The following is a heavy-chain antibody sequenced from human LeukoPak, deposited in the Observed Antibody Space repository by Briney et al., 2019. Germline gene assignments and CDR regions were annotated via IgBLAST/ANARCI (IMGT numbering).Heavy chain of an antibody. D-gene: IGHD2-15*01. CDR3: ARVRCSGGSCLVNY. Sequence: PGGSLRLSCAASGFTFSDYYMSWLRQAPGKGLEGVSYISSSGSTIYYADSVKGRFTISRDNAKNSLYLQMNSLRAEDTAVYYCARVRCSGGSCLVNYWGQGTLVTVSS. CDR1: GFTFSDYY. CDR2: ISSSGSTI. V-gene: IGHV3-11*04. J-gene: IGHJ4*02.